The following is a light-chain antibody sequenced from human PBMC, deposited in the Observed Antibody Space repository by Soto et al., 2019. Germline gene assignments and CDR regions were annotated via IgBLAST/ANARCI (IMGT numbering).Light chain of an antibody. Sequence: QPVLTQSPSASASLGASVKLTCTLSSGYSNYAIAWHQQRPEKGPRFLMKLNSNGSHSKGDGIPDRFSGSSSGAERYLTISSLHSEDEADYYCQTWGTGYAVFGGGTQLTVL. CDR3: QTWGTGYAV. CDR2: LNSNGSH. CDR1: SGYSNYA. J-gene: IGLJ7*01. V-gene: IGLV4-69*01.